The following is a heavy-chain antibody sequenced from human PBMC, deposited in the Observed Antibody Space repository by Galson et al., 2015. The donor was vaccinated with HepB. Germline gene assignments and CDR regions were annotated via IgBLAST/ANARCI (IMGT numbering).Heavy chain of an antibody. Sequence: QSGAEVKKPGEPLNISCKGFGYRFSSYSIAWVRQMPGKGLEWMGLIYPDDSNATYSPSFQGQVTISADKSISTAYLQWGSLKASDTAMYYCTRGPGQMSTTGDYWGQGTLVTVSS. V-gene: IGHV5-51*01. CDR3: TRGPGQMSTTGDY. J-gene: IGHJ4*02. CDR1: GYRFSSYS. CDR2: IYPDDSNA. D-gene: IGHD5-24*01.